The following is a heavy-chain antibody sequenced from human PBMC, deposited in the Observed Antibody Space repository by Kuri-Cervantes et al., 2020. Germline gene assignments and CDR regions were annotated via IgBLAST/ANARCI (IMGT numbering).Heavy chain of an antibody. V-gene: IGHV3-48*01. J-gene: IGHJ6*03. Sequence: LSLTCAVSGFTFGRFDMHWVRQAPGKGLEWLSYISTNSRTIYYAGSLKDRFTISRDNAKNSLYLQMNSLRAEDTAVYYCAIVRITAPGPDYYMDVWGKGTTVTVSS. CDR1: GFTFGRFD. CDR2: ISTNSRTI. CDR3: AIVRITAPGPDYYMDV. D-gene: IGHD3-10*01.